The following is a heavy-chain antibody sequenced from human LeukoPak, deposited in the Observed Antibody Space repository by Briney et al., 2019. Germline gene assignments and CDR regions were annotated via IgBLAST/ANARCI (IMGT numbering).Heavy chain of an antibody. D-gene: IGHD1-14*01. J-gene: IGHJ1*01. CDR3: GSGITEEDSVAIGH. CDR2: VNADESRA. V-gene: IGHV3-74*01. Sequence: GGSLRLSCAASGFTFSRHWMYWVRQAPGKGLVWVSRVNADESRAIIADSVKGRFTISRDNARDTVYLQMNSLSVEDTAVYFCGSGITEEDSVAIGHWGQGTLVTVSS. CDR1: GFTFSRHW.